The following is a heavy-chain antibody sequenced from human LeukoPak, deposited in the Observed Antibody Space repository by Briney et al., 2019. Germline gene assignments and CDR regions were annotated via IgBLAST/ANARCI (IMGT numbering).Heavy chain of an antibody. Sequence: PGGSLRLSCAASGFTFDDYAMHCVRQAPGKGLEWVSVIYSGGSTYYADSVKGRFTISRDNSKNTLYLQMNSLRAEDTAVYYCARDEYSGSLDYWGQGTLVTVSS. CDR3: ARDEYSGSLDY. CDR1: GFTFDDYA. CDR2: IYSGGST. J-gene: IGHJ4*02. V-gene: IGHV3-66*01. D-gene: IGHD1-26*01.